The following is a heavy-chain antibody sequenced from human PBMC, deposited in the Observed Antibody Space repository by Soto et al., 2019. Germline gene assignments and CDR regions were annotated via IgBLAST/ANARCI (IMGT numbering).Heavy chain of an antibody. V-gene: IGHV2-5*02. CDR2: VYWDDDK. J-gene: IGHJ5*02. CDR3: AHRRSTYYYDSTFDP. Sequence: SGPTLVNPTQTLTLTCTFSGFSLKTSGVAVGWIRQPPGKALEWLALVYWDDDKRYSPSLKSRLTITKDTSKNQVVLTMTNMDPVDTATYYCAHRRSTYYYDSTFDPWGQGTRVTVSS. CDR1: GFSLKTSGVA. D-gene: IGHD3-22*01.